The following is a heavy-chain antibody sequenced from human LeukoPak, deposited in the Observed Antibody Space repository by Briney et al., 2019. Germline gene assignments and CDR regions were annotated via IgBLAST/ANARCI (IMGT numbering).Heavy chain of an antibody. V-gene: IGHV3-30*14. Sequence: PGGSLRLSCAASGFTFSSYAMHWVRQAPGKGLEWVAVISYDGSNKYYADSVKGRFTISRDNSKNTLYLQMNSLRAEDTAVYYCARGLTTFDAFDIWGQGTMVTVSS. CDR3: ARGLTTFDAFDI. CDR2: ISYDGSNK. J-gene: IGHJ3*02. CDR1: GFTFSSYA. D-gene: IGHD4-11*01.